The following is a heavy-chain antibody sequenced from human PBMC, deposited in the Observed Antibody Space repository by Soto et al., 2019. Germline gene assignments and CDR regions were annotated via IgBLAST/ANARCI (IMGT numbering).Heavy chain of an antibody. J-gene: IGHJ6*02. CDR2: INAGNGNT. V-gene: IGHV1-3*01. CDR1: GYTFTSYA. D-gene: IGHD6-13*01. Sequence: VASVKVSCKASGYTFTSYAMHWVRQAPGQRLEWMGWINAGNGNTKYSQKFQGRVTITRDTSASTAYMELSSLRSEDTAVYYCARDPMLGLYSNYEIAAAGTKYYYGMDVWGQGTTVTVSS. CDR3: ARDPMLGLYSNYEIAAAGTKYYYGMDV.